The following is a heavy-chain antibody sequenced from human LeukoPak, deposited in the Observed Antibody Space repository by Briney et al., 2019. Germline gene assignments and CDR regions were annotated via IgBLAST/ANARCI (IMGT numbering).Heavy chain of an antibody. D-gene: IGHD4-17*01. Sequence: SETLSLTCTVSSGSFSSSTYYWGWIRQPPGKGLEWIGSIYYSGSTYYNPSLKSRVTISLDTSKNQFSLKLSSVTAAGTAVYYCARVNGDYYYAFDIWGQGTMVTVSS. V-gene: IGHV4-39*07. CDR3: ARVNGDYYYAFDI. CDR1: SGSFSSSTYY. CDR2: IYYSGST. J-gene: IGHJ3*02.